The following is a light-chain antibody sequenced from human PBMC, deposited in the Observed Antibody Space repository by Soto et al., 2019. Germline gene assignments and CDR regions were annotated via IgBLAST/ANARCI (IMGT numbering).Light chain of an antibody. CDR1: QGISSY. V-gene: IGKV1-8*01. J-gene: IGKJ1*01. CDR2: AAS. Sequence: AIRMTQSPSSFSASTGDRVTITCRASQGISSYLAWYQQKPGKAPKLLIYAASTLQSGVPSRFSGSGSGTDFTLTISCLQSEDSAVYYCQQYNSWLWTFGQGTKVEIK. CDR3: QQYNSWLWT.